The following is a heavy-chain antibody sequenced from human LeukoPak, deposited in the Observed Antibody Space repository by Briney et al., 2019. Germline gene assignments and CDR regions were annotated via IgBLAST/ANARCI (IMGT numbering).Heavy chain of an antibody. Sequence: GGSLRLSCAASGFTFSSYSMDWVRQAPGKGLEWVSYISSSSSTIYYADSVKGRFTTSRDNAKNSLYLQMNSLRAEDTAVYYCARDRNYYGSGSYGYWGQGTLVTVSS. CDR1: GFTFSSYS. J-gene: IGHJ4*02. D-gene: IGHD3-10*01. V-gene: IGHV3-48*04. CDR2: ISSSSSTI. CDR3: ARDRNYYGSGSYGY.